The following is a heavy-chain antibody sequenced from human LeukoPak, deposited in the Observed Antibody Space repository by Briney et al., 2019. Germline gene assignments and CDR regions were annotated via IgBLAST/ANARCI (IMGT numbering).Heavy chain of an antibody. CDR2: ISSNSLYI. Sequence: PGGSLRLSCAASGFTFSSYTMNWVRQAPGKGLEWVSSISSNSLYIHYADSVKGRFTISRDNAKNSLYLQMNSLRAEDTAVYYCARDSVSRRIAASGVDAFDIWGQGTMVTVSS. CDR1: GFTFSSYT. D-gene: IGHD6-13*01. CDR3: ARDSVSRRIAASGVDAFDI. J-gene: IGHJ3*02. V-gene: IGHV3-21*01.